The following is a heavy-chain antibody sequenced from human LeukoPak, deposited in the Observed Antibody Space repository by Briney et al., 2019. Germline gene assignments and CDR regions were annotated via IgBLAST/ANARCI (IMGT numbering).Heavy chain of an antibody. CDR2: ISGSGGST. CDR3: AKDRQDYYDSSGYPTPFY. CDR1: GFTFSSYA. J-gene: IGHJ4*02. D-gene: IGHD3-22*01. V-gene: IGHV3-23*01. Sequence: PGGSLRLSCAASGFTFSSYAMSWVRQAPGKGLEWVSAISGSGGSTYYADSVKGRFTISRDNSKNTLCLQMNSLRAEDTAVYYCAKDRQDYYDSSGYPTPFYWGQGTLVTVSS.